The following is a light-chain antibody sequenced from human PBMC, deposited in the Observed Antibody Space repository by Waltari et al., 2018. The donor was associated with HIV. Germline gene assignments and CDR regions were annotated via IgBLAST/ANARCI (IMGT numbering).Light chain of an antibody. CDR2: EGS. CDR3: CSYAGSSPVL. Sequence: QSALTQPASVSGSPGQSITISCTGTNSAVGSYHLVPWYQQHPGNAPKLMIYEGSKRPSGVSNRFSGSKSGSTASLTISGLQAEDEAGYYCCSYAGSSPVLFGGGTKLTVL. V-gene: IGLV2-23*01. CDR1: NSAVGSYHL. J-gene: IGLJ2*01.